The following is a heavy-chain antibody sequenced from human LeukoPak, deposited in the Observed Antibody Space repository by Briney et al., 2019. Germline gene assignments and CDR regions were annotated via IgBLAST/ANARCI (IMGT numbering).Heavy chain of an antibody. Sequence: ASVKVSCKASGYTFTTYYISWVRLAPGQGLEWMGWISAYNGNTNYAQKFQGRVTMTRDTSTSTVYMELSSLRSEDTAVYYCARGSSSGWYQSADYWGQGTLVTVSS. D-gene: IGHD6-19*01. V-gene: IGHV1-18*01. CDR1: GYTFTTYY. CDR2: ISAYNGNT. CDR3: ARGSSSGWYQSADY. J-gene: IGHJ4*02.